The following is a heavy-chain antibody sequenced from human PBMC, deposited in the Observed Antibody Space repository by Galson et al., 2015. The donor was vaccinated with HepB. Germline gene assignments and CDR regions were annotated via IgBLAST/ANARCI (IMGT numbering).Heavy chain of an antibody. V-gene: IGHV4-39*02. CDR1: GASITSTNYY. CDR2: IFSGVTT. CDR3: ARIQVGATGVES. Sequence: LSLTCSVSGASITSTNYYWGWIRQPPGKGLEWIGSIFSGVTTYYNPSLKSRATISVDTSKNHFSLKLKTVTAADMAVYFCARIQVGATGVESWGQGSLVTVSS. D-gene: IGHD1-26*01. J-gene: IGHJ4*02.